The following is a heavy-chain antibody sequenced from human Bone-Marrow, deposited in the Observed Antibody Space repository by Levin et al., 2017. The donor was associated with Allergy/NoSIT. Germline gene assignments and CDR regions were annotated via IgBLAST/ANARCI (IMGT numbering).Heavy chain of an antibody. CDR2: IIPIFGTA. D-gene: IGHD2-2*01. CDR1: GGTFSSYA. Sequence: SVKVSCKASGGTFSSYAISWVRQAPGQGLEWMGGIIPIFGTANYAQKFQGRVTITADESTSTAYMELSSLRSEDTAVYYCASAHCSSTSCYASGCWFDPWGQGTLVTVSS. J-gene: IGHJ5*02. CDR3: ASAHCSSTSCYASGCWFDP. V-gene: IGHV1-69*13.